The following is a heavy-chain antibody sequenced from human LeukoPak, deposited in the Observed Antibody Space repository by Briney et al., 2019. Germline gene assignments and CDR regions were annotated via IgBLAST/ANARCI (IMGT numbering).Heavy chain of an antibody. D-gene: IGHD5-12*01. J-gene: IGHJ4*02. CDR2: IYPGDSDS. Sequence: GESLKISCKGSGYTFTSSWIGWVRQMPGKGLEWMGIIYPGDSDSRYSPSFQGRVTISADKSISTAYLQWSSLKASDTAIYFCASGGYSGYAYDHWGQGTLVTVSS. CDR3: ASGGYSGYAYDH. V-gene: IGHV5-51*01. CDR1: GYTFTSSW.